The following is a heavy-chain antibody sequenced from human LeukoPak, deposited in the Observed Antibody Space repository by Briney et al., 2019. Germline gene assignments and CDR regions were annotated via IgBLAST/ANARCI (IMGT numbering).Heavy chain of an antibody. Sequence: PGGSLRLPCVASGLTFSNAWMSWIRQAPGKGRQWVGHIKSKTDGGTTDCAAPVKGRFTISRDDSKNTLYLQMNSLKNEDAALYYCTALGAASEYWGQGALVTVSS. CDR2: IKSKTDGGTT. V-gene: IGHV3-15*01. CDR1: GLTFSNAW. D-gene: IGHD2-15*01. J-gene: IGHJ4*02. CDR3: TALGAASEY.